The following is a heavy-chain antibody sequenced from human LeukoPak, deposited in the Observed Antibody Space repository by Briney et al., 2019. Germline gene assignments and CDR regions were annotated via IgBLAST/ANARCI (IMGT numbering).Heavy chain of an antibody. J-gene: IGHJ5*02. D-gene: IGHD3-9*01. CDR3: ARGRAGILTGYYEWFDP. V-gene: IGHV1-8*02. CDR2: MNPNSGNT. CDR1: GYTFTGYY. Sequence: EASVKVSCKASGYTFTGYYMHWVRQATGQGLEWMGWMNPNSGNTGYAQKFQGRVTMTRNTSISTAYMELSSLRSEDTAVYYCARGRAGILTGYYEWFDPWGQGTLVTVSS.